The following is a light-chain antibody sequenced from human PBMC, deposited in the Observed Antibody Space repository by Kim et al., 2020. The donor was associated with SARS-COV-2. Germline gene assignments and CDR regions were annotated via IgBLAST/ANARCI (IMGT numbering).Light chain of an antibody. V-gene: IGKV3-11*01. J-gene: IGKJ3*01. CDR3: KQGSNWPPS. CDR1: QSVSSY. Sequence: EIVLTQSPATLSLSPGERATLSCRASQSVSSYLAWYQQKPGQAPRLLIYDASNRATGIPARFSGSGSGTDFTLTISSLEPEDFAVYYCKQGSNWPPSFGPGTKVDIK. CDR2: DAS.